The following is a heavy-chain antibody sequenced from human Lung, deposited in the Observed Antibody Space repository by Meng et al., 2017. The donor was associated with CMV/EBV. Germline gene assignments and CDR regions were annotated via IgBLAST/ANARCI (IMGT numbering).Heavy chain of an antibody. CDR3: AKDLSNAGEFGDYDDSSVYLVDY. CDR1: GFSFSSCG. CDR2: IWFDESKE. Sequence: GESLKISCAASGFSFSSCGMHWVRQAPGEGLEWVAVIWFDESKEYYADSVKGRFSISRDNSKNTLYLQMNSLRAEDTAIYYCAKDLSNAGEFGDYDDSSVYLVDYWXQGTLVXVSS. J-gene: IGHJ4*02. V-gene: IGHV3-33*06. D-gene: IGHD3-22*01.